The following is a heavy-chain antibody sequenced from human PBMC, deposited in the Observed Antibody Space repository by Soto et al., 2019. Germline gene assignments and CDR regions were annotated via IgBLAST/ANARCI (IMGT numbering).Heavy chain of an antibody. J-gene: IGHJ6*03. CDR1: GGSFSGYY. D-gene: IGHD6-19*01. CDR2: INHSGST. V-gene: IGHV4-34*01. Sequence: ETLSLTCAVYGGSFSGYYWSWIRQPPGKGLEWIGEINHSGSTNYNPSLKSRVTISVDTSKNQFSLKLSSVTAADTAVYYCARGGRYSSGGGWYMDVWGKGTTVTVSS. CDR3: ARGGRYSSGGGWYMDV.